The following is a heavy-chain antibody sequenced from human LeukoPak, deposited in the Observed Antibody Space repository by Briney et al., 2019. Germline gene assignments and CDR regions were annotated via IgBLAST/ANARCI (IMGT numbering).Heavy chain of an antibody. CDR3: ARKSRHMLRFGGVKVTPSAY. J-gene: IGHJ4*02. Sequence: GGSLRLTCAASGFTFSIYSMKWLRQAPGKGLEWVSSISSSSSYIYYADSVKGRFTISRDNAKNSLYLQMNSLRAEDTAVYYCARKSRHMLRFGGVKVTPSAYWAQGTLVTVSS. D-gene: IGHD3-16*01. V-gene: IGHV3-21*01. CDR1: GFTFSIYS. CDR2: ISSSSSYI.